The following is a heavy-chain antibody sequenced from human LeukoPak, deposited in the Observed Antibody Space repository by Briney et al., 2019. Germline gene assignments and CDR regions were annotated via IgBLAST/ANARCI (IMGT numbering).Heavy chain of an antibody. D-gene: IGHD6-19*01. CDR3: VRGQWNSIYYFDS. CDR1: GDSVSRNNAG. V-gene: IGHV6-1*01. Sequence: SQTLSLTCALSGDSVSRNNAGWNWIRQSPSRGLEWLGRTYYRSKFYNDYALSVQSRITIDPDTSRNQFSLQLNSVTPEDTAIYYCVRGQWNSIYYFDSWGQGTLVTVSS. CDR2: TYYRSKFYN. J-gene: IGHJ4*02.